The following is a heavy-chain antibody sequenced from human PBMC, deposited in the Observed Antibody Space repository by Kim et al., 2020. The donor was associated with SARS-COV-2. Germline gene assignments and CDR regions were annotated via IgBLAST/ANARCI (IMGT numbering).Heavy chain of an antibody. V-gene: IGHV3-23*01. CDR2: ITGSGDIT. CDR1: GFTFSNYD. CDR3: AKHLVRGHDH. D-gene: IGHD3-10*02. Sequence: GGSLRLSCAASGFTFSNYDMSWVRRAPGKGLEWVSAITGSGDITFYADSVKGRFTISRDNSKNTVYLQMNSLRAGDTATYYCAKHLVRGHDHWGQGTLVTVSS. J-gene: IGHJ4*02.